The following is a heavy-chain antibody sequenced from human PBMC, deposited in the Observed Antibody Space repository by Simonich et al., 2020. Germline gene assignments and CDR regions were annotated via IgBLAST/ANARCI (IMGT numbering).Heavy chain of an antibody. CDR2: INHSGST. Sequence: QVQLQQWGAGLLKPSETLSLTCAVYGGSFSGYYWSWIRQPPGKGLEWIGEINHSGSTNYNPSLKSRVTISVDTTKNQFSLKLSSVTAADTAVYYCARPLWIVWAFDIWGQGTMVTVSS. CDR3: ARPLWIVWAFDI. D-gene: IGHD2-21*01. CDR1: GGSFSGYY. J-gene: IGHJ3*02. V-gene: IGHV4-34*01.